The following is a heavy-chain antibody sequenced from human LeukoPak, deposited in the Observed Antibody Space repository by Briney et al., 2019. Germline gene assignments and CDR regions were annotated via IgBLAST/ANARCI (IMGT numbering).Heavy chain of an antibody. J-gene: IGHJ6*03. V-gene: IGHV1-2*02. D-gene: IGHD3-3*01. Sequence: ASVKVSCKASGYTFTGYYMHWVRQAPGQGLEWMGWINPNSGGTNYAQKFQGRVTMTRDTSISTAYMELSRLRSDDTAVYYCARQYYDFWSGYYYCYYMDVWGKGTTVTVSS. CDR3: ARQYYDFWSGYYYCYYMDV. CDR1: GYTFTGYY. CDR2: INPNSGGT.